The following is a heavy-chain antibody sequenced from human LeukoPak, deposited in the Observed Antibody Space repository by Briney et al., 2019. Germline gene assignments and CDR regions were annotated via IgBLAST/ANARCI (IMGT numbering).Heavy chain of an antibody. J-gene: IGHJ4*02. V-gene: IGHV3-53*01. CDR1: GFTVGTNY. D-gene: IGHD3-10*01. CDR3: ARGFGGDLLGYYFDS. Sequence: GGSLRLSCAASGFTVGTNYVTWVRQAPGKGLEWVSFISGGGLAYFADSVKGRFTISRDYSKNTVYLQLNSLRADDTAMYFCARGFGGDLLGYYFDSWGQGTLVTVSS. CDR2: ISGGGLA.